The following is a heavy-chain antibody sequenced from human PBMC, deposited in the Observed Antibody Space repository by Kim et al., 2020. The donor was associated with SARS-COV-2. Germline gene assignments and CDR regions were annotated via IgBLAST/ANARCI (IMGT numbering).Heavy chain of an antibody. D-gene: IGHD3-10*01. V-gene: IGHV1-18*01. Sequence: ASVKVSCKASGYTFTSYGISWVRQAPGQGLEWMGWISAYNGNTNYAQKLQGRVTMTTDTSTSTAYMELRSLRSDDTAVYYCARGGYYGSGSYRGDWFDPWGQGTLVTVSS. CDR1: GYTFTSYG. CDR3: ARGGYYGSGSYRGDWFDP. J-gene: IGHJ5*02. CDR2: ISAYNGNT.